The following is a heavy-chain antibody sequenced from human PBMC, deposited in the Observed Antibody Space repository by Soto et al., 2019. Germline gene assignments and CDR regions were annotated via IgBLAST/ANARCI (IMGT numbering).Heavy chain of an antibody. CDR3: ARVAATGRSPFVIDY. D-gene: IGHD6-25*01. J-gene: IGHJ4*02. CDR2: IYYSGST. CDR1: GGSISSGGYY. V-gene: IGHV4-31*03. Sequence: QVQLQESGPGLMKPSQTLSLTCTVSGGSISSGGYYWSWIRQHPGKGLEWIGYIYYSGSTYYNPSLKSRVTISVDTSKNQFSLKLSSVTAADTAVYYCARVAATGRSPFVIDYWGQGTLVTVSS.